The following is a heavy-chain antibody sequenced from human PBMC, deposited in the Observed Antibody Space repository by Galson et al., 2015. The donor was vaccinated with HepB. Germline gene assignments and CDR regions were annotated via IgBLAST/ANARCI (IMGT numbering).Heavy chain of an antibody. J-gene: IGHJ4*02. CDR1: GGSISSSSYY. CDR2: IYYSGST. V-gene: IGHV4-39*01. CDR3: ARRYYDSSGYLRPPYDY. Sequence: ETLSLTCTVSGGSISSSSYYWGWIRQPPGEGLEWIGSIYYSGSTYYNPSLKSRVTISVDTSKNQFSLKLSSVTAADTAVYYCARRYYDSSGYLRPPYDYWGQGTLVTVSS. D-gene: IGHD3-22*01.